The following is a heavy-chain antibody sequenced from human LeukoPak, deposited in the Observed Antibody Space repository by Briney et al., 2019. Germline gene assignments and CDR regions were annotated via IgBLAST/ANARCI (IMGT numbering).Heavy chain of an antibody. Sequence: WASVTVSCKASGYTFTGYYMHWVRQAPGQGLEWMGWISAYNGNTNYAQKLQGRVTMTTDTSTSTAYMELRSLRSDDTAVYYCARDVGIAAAVGDYWGQGTLVTVSS. V-gene: IGHV1-18*04. CDR1: GYTFTGYY. CDR2: ISAYNGNT. CDR3: ARDVGIAAAVGDY. J-gene: IGHJ4*02. D-gene: IGHD6-13*01.